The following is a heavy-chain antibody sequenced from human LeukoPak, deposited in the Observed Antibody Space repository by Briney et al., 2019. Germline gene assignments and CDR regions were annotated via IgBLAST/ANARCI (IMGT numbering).Heavy chain of an antibody. CDR2: ISGSGGST. V-gene: IGHV3-23*01. CDR1: GFTFSSYA. CDR3: AKDLGTDDFWSGSARADAFDI. D-gene: IGHD3-3*01. J-gene: IGHJ3*02. Sequence: GGSLRLSCAASGFTFSSYAMSWVRQAPGKGLEWVSAISGSGGSTYYADSVKGRFTISRDNSKNTLYLQMNSLRAEDTAVYYCAKDLGTDDFWSGSARADAFDIWGQGTMVTVSS.